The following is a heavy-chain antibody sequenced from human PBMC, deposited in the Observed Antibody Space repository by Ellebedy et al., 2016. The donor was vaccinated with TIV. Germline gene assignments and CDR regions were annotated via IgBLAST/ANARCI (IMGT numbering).Heavy chain of an antibody. Sequence: PGGSLRLSCAASGFTFSSYSMNWVRQAPGKGLEWVSYISSSSSTIYYADSVKGRFTISRDNAKNSLYLQMNSLRDEDTAVYYCARDKRFLEWLSPFDPWGQGTLVTVSS. CDR3: ARDKRFLEWLSPFDP. J-gene: IGHJ5*02. CDR1: GFTFSSYS. D-gene: IGHD3-3*01. V-gene: IGHV3-48*02. CDR2: ISSSSSTI.